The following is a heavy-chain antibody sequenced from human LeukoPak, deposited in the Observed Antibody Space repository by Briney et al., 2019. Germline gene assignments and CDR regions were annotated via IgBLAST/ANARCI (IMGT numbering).Heavy chain of an antibody. CDR1: GGTFSSYA. D-gene: IGHD5-12*01. J-gene: IGHJ4*02. CDR3: ARESYIVATITGFDH. Sequence: SVKVSCKASGGTFSSYAISWVRQAPGQGLEWMGRIIPIFGTANYAQKFQGRVTITTDESTSTAYMELSSLRSEDTAVYYCARESYIVATITGFDHWGQGTLVTVSS. CDR2: IIPIFGTA. V-gene: IGHV1-69*05.